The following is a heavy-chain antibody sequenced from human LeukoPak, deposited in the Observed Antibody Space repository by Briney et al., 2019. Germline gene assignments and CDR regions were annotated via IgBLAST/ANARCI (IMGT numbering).Heavy chain of an antibody. CDR3: ARRPESITIFGVLGFDP. J-gene: IGHJ5*02. V-gene: IGHV4-34*01. CDR2: INHSGST. D-gene: IGHD3-3*01. CDR1: GGSFSGYY. Sequence: SETLSLTCAVYGGSFSGYYWSWIRQPPGKGLEWIGEINHSGSTNYNPSLKSRVTISVDTSKNQFSLKLSSVTAADTAVYYCARRPESITIFGVLGFDPWGQGTLVTVSS.